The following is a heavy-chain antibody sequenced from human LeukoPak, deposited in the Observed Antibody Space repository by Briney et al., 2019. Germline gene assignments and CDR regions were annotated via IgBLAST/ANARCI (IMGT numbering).Heavy chain of an antibody. CDR3: ARDRIVGAADI. CDR1: GFTFSSYG. J-gene: IGHJ3*02. D-gene: IGHD1-26*01. CDR2: IWYDGSNK. Sequence: GGSLRLSCAASGFTFSSYGMHWVRQAPGKGLEWVAVIWYDGSNKYYADSVKGRFTISRDNSKNTLYLQMNSLRAEDTAVYYCARDRIVGAADIWGQGTMVTVSS. V-gene: IGHV3-33*01.